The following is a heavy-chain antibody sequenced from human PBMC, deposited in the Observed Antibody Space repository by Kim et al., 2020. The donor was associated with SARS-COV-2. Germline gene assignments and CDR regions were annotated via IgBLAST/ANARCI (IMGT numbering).Heavy chain of an antibody. CDR2: INPNSGGT. J-gene: IGHJ4*02. V-gene: IGHV1-2*02. CDR3: ARDLAVADTENY. D-gene: IGHD6-19*01. CDR1: GYTFTGYY. Sequence: ASVKVSCKASGYTFTGYYMHWVRQAPGQGLEWMGWINPNSGGTNYAQKFQGRVTMTRDTSISTAYMELSRLRSDDTAVYYCARDLAVADTENYWGQGTLVTVSS.